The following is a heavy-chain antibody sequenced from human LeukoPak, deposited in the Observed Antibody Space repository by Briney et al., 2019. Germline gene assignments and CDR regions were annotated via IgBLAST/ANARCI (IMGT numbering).Heavy chain of an antibody. D-gene: IGHD6-19*01. Sequence: GGSLRLSCAASGFTFDDYAMYWVRQAPGKGLEWVSAISGSGGSTYYADSVKGRFTISRDNSKNTLYLQMNSLRAEDTAVYYCAKNGQWLVGYFDYWGQGTLVAVSS. J-gene: IGHJ4*02. CDR1: GFTFDDYA. V-gene: IGHV3-23*01. CDR3: AKNGQWLVGYFDY. CDR2: ISGSGGST.